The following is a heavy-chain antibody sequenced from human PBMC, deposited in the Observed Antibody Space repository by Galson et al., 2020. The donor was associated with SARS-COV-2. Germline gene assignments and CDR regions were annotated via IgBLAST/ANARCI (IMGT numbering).Heavy chain of an antibody. CDR2: IIPMFGTA. CDR1: GGTFSSYA. J-gene: IGHJ3*02. Sequence: SVKVSCKASGGTFSSYAISWVRQAPGQGLEWIGGIIPMFGTANYAQKFQGRVTITADESTSTAYMELSSVRSEDTAVFYCARGVHTRVDTFDIWGQGTMVTVSS. CDR3: ARGVHTRVDTFDI. D-gene: IGHD3-10*01. V-gene: IGHV1-69*13.